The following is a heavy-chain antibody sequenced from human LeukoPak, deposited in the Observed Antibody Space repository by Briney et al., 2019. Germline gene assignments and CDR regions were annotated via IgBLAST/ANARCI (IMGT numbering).Heavy chain of an antibody. J-gene: IGHJ6*02. CDR3: ARIRVRYYGSGSYIYYGMDV. CDR1: GDSFSGYY. CDR2: INHRGTT. Sequence: PSETLSLTCAVYGDSFSGYYWSWIRQPPGKGLEWIAEINHRGTTHYNPFLKSRVNISADTSKNQFSLHLDSVTAADTAVYYCARIRVRYYGSGSYIYYGMDVWGQGTTVTVSS. D-gene: IGHD3-10*01. V-gene: IGHV4-34*01.